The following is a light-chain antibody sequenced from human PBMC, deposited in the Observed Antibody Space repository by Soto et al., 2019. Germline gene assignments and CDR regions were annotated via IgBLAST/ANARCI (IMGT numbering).Light chain of an antibody. J-gene: IGKJ5*01. CDR1: QDISTW. V-gene: IGKV1-12*01. Sequence: DIQITQSPSSVSASVGDRVTITCRASQDISTWLAWYQQKPGKAPNLLIYAASTLQSGVPSRFSGSGSGTDFTLTISSLQPEDFGTYYCQEASRIPITFGQGTRLEI. CDR2: AAS. CDR3: QEASRIPIT.